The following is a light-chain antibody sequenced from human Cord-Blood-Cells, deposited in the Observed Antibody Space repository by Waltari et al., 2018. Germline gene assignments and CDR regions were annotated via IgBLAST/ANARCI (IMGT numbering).Light chain of an antibody. CDR1: SSDVGSYNL. CDR3: CSYAGSSTWV. Sequence: QSALTQPASVSGSPGQSITISCTGTSSDVGSYNLVSWYQQHPGKAPKLRIYEGSKRPAGVSMRFSGSKSGSTASLTFSGLQAEDEADYYCCSYAGSSTWVFGGGTKLTVL. J-gene: IGLJ3*02. V-gene: IGLV2-23*01. CDR2: EGS.